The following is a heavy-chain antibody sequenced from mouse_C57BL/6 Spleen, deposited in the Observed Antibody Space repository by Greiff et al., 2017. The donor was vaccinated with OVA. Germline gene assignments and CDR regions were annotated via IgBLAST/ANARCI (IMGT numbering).Heavy chain of an antibody. Sequence: VQLKESGAELVRPGTSVKMSCKASGYTFTNYWIGWAKQRPGHGLEWIGDIYPGGGYTNYNEKFKGKATLTADKSSSTAYMQFSSLTSEDSAIYYCARGGDFDYWGQGTTLTVSS. V-gene: IGHV1-63*01. J-gene: IGHJ2*01. CDR1: GYTFTNYW. CDR3: ARGGDFDY. D-gene: IGHD2-13*01. CDR2: IYPGGGYT.